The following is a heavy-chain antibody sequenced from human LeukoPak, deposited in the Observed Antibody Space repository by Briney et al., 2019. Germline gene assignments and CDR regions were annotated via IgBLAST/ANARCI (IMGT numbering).Heavy chain of an antibody. CDR3: AREYSSSWYHYYYYMDV. CDR1: GYTFTGYY. Sequence: GASVKVSCKASGYTFTGYYMHWVRQAPGQGLEWMGWINPNGGGTNYAQKFQGRVTMTRDTSISTAYMELSRLRSDDTAVYYCAREYSSSWYHYYYYMDVWGKGTTVTVSS. J-gene: IGHJ6*03. D-gene: IGHD6-13*01. CDR2: INPNGGGT. V-gene: IGHV1-2*02.